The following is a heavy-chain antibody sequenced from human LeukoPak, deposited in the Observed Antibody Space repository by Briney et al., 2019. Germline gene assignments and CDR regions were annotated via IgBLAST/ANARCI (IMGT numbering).Heavy chain of an antibody. D-gene: IGHD7-27*01. J-gene: IGHJ4*02. CDR2: ISSSGSTI. Sequence: GVSLRLSCAASGFTFSSYEMNWVRQAPGKGLEWVSYISSSGSTIYYADSVKGRFTISRDNAKNSLYLQMNSLRAEDTAVYYCARDPESNWGDYWGQGTLVTVSS. CDR1: GFTFSSYE. V-gene: IGHV3-48*03. CDR3: ARDPESNWGDY.